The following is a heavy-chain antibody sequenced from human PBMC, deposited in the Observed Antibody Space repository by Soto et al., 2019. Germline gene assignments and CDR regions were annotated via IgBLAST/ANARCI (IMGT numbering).Heavy chain of an antibody. Sequence: QVQLVQSGSEVKKPGSSVRVSCKASGGSVSNSAISWLRQAPGQGLEWMGGIIPIFGPAIYARKFQGRFTISADESTGTAYMELNNVSSDDTAVYYCGRGSSLTKVEYWGQGTLVTVSS. J-gene: IGHJ4*02. V-gene: IGHV1-69*01. CDR1: GGSVSNSA. CDR2: IIPIFGPA. D-gene: IGHD6-6*01. CDR3: GRGSSLTKVEY.